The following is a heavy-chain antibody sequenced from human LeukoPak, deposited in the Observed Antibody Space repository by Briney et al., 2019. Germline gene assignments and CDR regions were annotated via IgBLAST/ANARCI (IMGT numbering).Heavy chain of an antibody. CDR3: AKDPPYCSGGSCYYFDY. CDR1: GFTFSGYA. V-gene: IGHV3-23*01. CDR2: ISGSGGST. D-gene: IGHD2-15*01. Sequence: GGSLRLSCAASGFTFSGYAMSWVRQAPGKGLEWVSAISGSGGSTYYADSVKGRFTISRDNSKNTLYLQMNSLRAEDTAVYYCAKDPPYCSGGSCYYFDYWGQGTLVTVSS. J-gene: IGHJ4*02.